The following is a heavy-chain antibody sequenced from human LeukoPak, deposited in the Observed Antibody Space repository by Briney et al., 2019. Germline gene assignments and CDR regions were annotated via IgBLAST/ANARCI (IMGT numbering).Heavy chain of an antibody. CDR1: EFTFSSYG. CDR3: AKSAVGATLGDY. CDR2: IRYDGSNK. Sequence: PGGSLRLSCAASEFTFSSYGMHWVRQAPGKGLEWVAFIRYDGSNKYYADSVKGRFTISRDNSRDTLYLQMISLRAEDTAVYYCAKSAVGATLGDYWGQGTPVTVSS. V-gene: IGHV3-30*02. J-gene: IGHJ4*02. D-gene: IGHD1-26*01.